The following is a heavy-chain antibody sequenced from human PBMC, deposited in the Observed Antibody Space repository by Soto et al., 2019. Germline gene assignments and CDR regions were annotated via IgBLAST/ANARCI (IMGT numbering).Heavy chain of an antibody. CDR3: ARDLTGYYDSSGYYYTHYFDY. J-gene: IGHJ4*02. CDR1: GGSISSGGYY. Sequence: TVSGGSISSGGYYWSWIRQHPGKGLEWIGYIYYSGSTYYNPSLKSRVTISVDTSKNQFSLKLSSVTAADTAVYYCARDLTGYYDSSGYYYTHYFDYWGQGTLVTVSS. D-gene: IGHD3-22*01. V-gene: IGHV4-31*03. CDR2: IYYSGST.